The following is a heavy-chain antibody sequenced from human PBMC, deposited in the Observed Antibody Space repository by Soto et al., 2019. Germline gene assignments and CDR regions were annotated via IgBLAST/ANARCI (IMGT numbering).Heavy chain of an antibody. CDR2: FNPKNGNT. D-gene: IGHD4-17*01. CDR1: GYTFTNYG. V-gene: IGHV1-18*01. Sequence: ASVKVSCKASGYTFTNYGINWLRQARGQGIEGMGWFNPKNGNTNYAQTFEGRLTLTTDTSTSTAFMELSNLRSDDTAFYYCARVDSGEPFDYWGQGTLVTVSS. J-gene: IGHJ4*02. CDR3: ARVDSGEPFDY.